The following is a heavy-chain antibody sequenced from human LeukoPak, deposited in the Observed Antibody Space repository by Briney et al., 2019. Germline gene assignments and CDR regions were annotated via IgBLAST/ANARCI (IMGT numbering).Heavy chain of an antibody. CDR2: IYYSGST. J-gene: IGHJ5*02. Sequence: SETLSLTCTVSGGSISSYYWSWIRQPPGKGLEWIGYIYYSGSTNYNPSLKSRVTISVDTSKNQFSLKLSSVTAADTAVYYCARVTYDRSGYFRWFDPWGQGTLVTVSS. CDR1: GGSISSYY. CDR3: ARVTYDRSGYFRWFDP. V-gene: IGHV4-59*01. D-gene: IGHD3-22*01.